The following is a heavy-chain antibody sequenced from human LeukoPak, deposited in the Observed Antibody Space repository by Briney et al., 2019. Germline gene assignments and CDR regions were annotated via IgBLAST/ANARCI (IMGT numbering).Heavy chain of an antibody. D-gene: IGHD2-15*01. CDR2: IYTGTNDCDT. V-gene: IGHV3-53*01. CDR1: GFTVSSDF. CDR3: AKDTSAWWYHRAYMDV. J-gene: IGHJ6*03. Sequence: GGSLRLSCAASGFTVSSDFMTWVRQAPGKGLEWLSIIYTGTNDCDTYYTESVKCRFTISRDNSKNTLYLQMNSLRVSGTAVYYCAKDTSAWWYHRAYMDVWGKGTTVTVSS.